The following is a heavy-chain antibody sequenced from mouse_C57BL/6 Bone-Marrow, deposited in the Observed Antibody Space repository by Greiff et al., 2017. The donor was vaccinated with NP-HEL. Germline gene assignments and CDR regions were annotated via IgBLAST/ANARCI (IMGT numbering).Heavy chain of an antibody. Sequence: EVQLQQSGPVLVKPGASVKMSCKASGYTFTDYYMNWVKQSPGKSLEWIGVINPYNGGTSYNQKFKGKATLTVDKSSSTAYMELNSLTSEDSAVYYCARLMVTRYYYAMDYWGQGTAVTVSS. J-gene: IGHJ4*01. D-gene: IGHD2-2*01. CDR3: ARLMVTRYYYAMDY. CDR2: INPYNGGT. V-gene: IGHV1-19*01. CDR1: GYTFTDYY.